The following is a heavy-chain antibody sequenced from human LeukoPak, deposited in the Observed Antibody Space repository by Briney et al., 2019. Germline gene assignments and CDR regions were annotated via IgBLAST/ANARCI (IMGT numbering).Heavy chain of an antibody. D-gene: IGHD1-26*01. Sequence: ASVKVSCKASGYTFTGYYMHWVRQAPGQGLEWMGRINPNSGSTNYAQKFQGRVTMTRDASISTAYMELSRLRSDDTAVYYCARVYPAVVGATLGLDYWGQGTLVTVSS. V-gene: IGHV1-2*06. J-gene: IGHJ4*02. CDR3: ARVYPAVVGATLGLDY. CDR2: INPNSGST. CDR1: GYTFTGYY.